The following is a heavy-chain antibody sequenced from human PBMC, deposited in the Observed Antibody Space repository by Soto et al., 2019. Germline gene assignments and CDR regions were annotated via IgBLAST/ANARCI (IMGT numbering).Heavy chain of an antibody. Sequence: QIQLVQSGAEVKKPGASVRVSCKASGYTFSDHGFSWVRQGPGQGLGWLGWISAFNGATDYAQKFQGRVTLATDTATSTAYMELRSLRSDDTAVYYCAKDRPRLTQQFNGVSWGQGTLVTVSS. V-gene: IGHV1-18*01. CDR3: AKDRPRLTQQFNGVS. J-gene: IGHJ5*02. CDR1: GYTFSDHG. D-gene: IGHD2-8*01. CDR2: ISAFNGAT.